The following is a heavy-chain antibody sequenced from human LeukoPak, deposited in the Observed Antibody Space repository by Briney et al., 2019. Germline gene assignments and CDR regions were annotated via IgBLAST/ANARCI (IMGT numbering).Heavy chain of an antibody. J-gene: IGHJ5*02. D-gene: IGHD3-10*01. CDR2: IYPGDADT. V-gene: IGHV5-51*01. Sequence: GESLKISCKGSGYSFTSYWSGWVRQMPGKGLEGRGIIYPGDADTGYSPSFQGQVTISADKSTSTASLQWSSLKASDTALYYCARLHGSGSYHTLRWFDPWGQGTLVTVSS. CDR1: GYSFTSYW. CDR3: ARLHGSGSYHTLRWFDP.